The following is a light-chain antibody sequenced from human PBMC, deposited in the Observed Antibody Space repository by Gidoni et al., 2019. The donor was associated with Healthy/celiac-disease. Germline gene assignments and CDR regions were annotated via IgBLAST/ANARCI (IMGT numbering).Light chain of an antibody. J-gene: IGKJ4*01. CDR3: QQYNSYSLT. CDR2: KAS. V-gene: IGKV1-5*03. Sequence: DIQMTQSPSTLSASVGDRVTITCRASQSISSWLAWYQQKPGKAPKLLIYKASSLESGVPSRFSGSGSGTEFTLTISSLRPDDFATYYCQQYNSYSLTFGGGTKVEIK. CDR1: QSISSW.